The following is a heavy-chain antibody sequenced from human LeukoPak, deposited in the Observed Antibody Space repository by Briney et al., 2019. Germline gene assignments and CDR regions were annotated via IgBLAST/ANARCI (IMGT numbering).Heavy chain of an antibody. Sequence: ASVKVSCKASGYTFTGYYMHWVRQATGQGLEWMGRINPNSGGTNYTQKFQGRVTMTRDTSISTAYMELSRLRSDDTAVYYCARGRYGDYNAWFDPWGQGTLVTVSS. J-gene: IGHJ5*02. CDR1: GYTFTGYY. V-gene: IGHV1-2*06. CDR3: ARGRYGDYNAWFDP. CDR2: INPNSGGT. D-gene: IGHD4-17*01.